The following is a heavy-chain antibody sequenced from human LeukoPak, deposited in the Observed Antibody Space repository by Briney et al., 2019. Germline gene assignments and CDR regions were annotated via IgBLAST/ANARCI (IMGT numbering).Heavy chain of an antibody. CDR3: ARSWFGELSGDY. CDR2: INPNSGGT. J-gene: IGHJ4*02. CDR1: GYTFTSYG. Sequence: GASVKVSCKASGYTFTSYGISWVRQAPGQGLEWMGWINPNSGGTNYAQKFQGRVTMTRDTSISTAYMELSRLRSDDTAVYYCARSWFGELSGDYWGQGTLVTVSS. D-gene: IGHD3-10*01. V-gene: IGHV1-2*02.